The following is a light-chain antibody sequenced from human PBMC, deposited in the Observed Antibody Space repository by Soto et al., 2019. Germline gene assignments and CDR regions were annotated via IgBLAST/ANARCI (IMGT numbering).Light chain of an antibody. CDR3: QQYGSSPLT. J-gene: IGKJ1*01. CDR1: QSVSSSY. Sequence: EIVLTQSPGTLSLSPGERATLSCRASQSVSSSYLAWYQQKPGQAPRLLIYGASSRGTGIPDRFSGSGSGTDFTLTISRLEPEDFAVYYCQQYGSSPLTFGQGTKVEIK. CDR2: GAS. V-gene: IGKV3-20*01.